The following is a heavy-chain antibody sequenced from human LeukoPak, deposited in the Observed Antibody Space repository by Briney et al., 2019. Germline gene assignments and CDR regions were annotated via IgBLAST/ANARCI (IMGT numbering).Heavy chain of an antibody. CDR2: IYYSGST. V-gene: IGHV4-39*01. CDR1: GGSIISSSYY. CDR3: ARRQVDDFWSGYCPFDY. J-gene: IGHJ4*02. D-gene: IGHD3-3*01. Sequence: PSQTLSLTCTVSGGSIISSSYYWGWIRQPPGKGLEWIGSIYYSGSTYYNPSLKSRVTISVDTSKNQFSLKLSSVTAADTAVYYCARRQVDDFWSGYCPFDYWGQGTLVTVSS.